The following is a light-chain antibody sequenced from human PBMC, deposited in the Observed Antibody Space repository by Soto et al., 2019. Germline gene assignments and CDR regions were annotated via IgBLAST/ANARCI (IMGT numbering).Light chain of an antibody. Sequence: QSVLTQPASVSGSPGQSITISCTGTSSDVGGYNYVSWYKQHPGKAPKLMIYEVSNRPSGVSNRFSGSKSGNTASLTISGLQAEDEADYYCSSYTSSREVFGGGTKLTVL. J-gene: IGLJ2*01. CDR3: SSYTSSREV. V-gene: IGLV2-14*01. CDR1: SSDVGGYNY. CDR2: EVS.